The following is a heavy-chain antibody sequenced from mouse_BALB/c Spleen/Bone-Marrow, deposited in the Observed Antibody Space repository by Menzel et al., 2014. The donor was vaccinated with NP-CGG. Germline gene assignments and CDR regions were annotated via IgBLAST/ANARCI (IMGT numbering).Heavy chain of an antibody. CDR1: GFTFSDYS. J-gene: IGHJ1*01. D-gene: IGHD1-1*01. CDR2: ISDGGGYT. V-gene: IGHV5-4*02. Sequence: EVHLVESGGGLVKPGGSLKLSCAASGFTFSDYSMYWVRQTPEKRMEWVATISDGGGYTYYLDSVKGRFTISRDNAKNNLYLQMSGLKSEDTAIYYCARDPYYYGRGYGYFDVWGAGTTVTVSS. CDR3: ARDPYYYGRGYGYFDV.